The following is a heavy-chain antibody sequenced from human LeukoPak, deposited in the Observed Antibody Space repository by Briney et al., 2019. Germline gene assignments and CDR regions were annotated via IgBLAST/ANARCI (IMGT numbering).Heavy chain of an antibody. V-gene: IGHV3-7*01. J-gene: IGHJ4*02. CDR3: ARAVGSSGCDY. Sequence: SGGSLRLSCAASGFTFNNYWLTWVRQAPGKGLEWVAKISQDGSEKYYVDSVKGRFTISRDSGKNSLHLQMNSLRVEDTAVYYCARAVGSSGCDYWGQGTLVTVSS. D-gene: IGHD3-22*01. CDR2: ISQDGSEK. CDR1: GFTFNNYW.